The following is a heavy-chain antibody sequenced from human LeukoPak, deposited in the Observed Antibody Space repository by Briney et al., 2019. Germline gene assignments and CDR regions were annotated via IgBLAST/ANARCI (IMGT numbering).Heavy chain of an antibody. CDR2: ISGSGGNT. CDR1: GSTFSSNA. Sequence: GGSLRLSCAASGSTFSSNAMSWVRQAPGKGLEWVSAISGSGGNTYYADSVKGRFTISRDNSKNTLFLQMNSLRAEDTAVYYCTKARPEMGFDYWGQGTLVTVSS. V-gene: IGHV3-23*01. D-gene: IGHD2-8*01. J-gene: IGHJ4*02. CDR3: TKARPEMGFDY.